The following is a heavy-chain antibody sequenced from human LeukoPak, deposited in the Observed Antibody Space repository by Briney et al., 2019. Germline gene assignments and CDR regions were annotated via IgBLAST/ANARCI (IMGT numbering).Heavy chain of an antibody. V-gene: IGHV4-38-2*02. Sequence: SETLSLTCTVSGYSISSGYYWGWIRQPPGKGLEWIGSICHSGSTYYNPSLKSRVTISVDTSKNQFSLKLSSVTAADTAVYYCARDNSGYDFRDYWGQGTLVTVSS. D-gene: IGHD5-12*01. CDR3: ARDNSGYDFRDY. J-gene: IGHJ4*02. CDR2: ICHSGST. CDR1: GYSISSGYY.